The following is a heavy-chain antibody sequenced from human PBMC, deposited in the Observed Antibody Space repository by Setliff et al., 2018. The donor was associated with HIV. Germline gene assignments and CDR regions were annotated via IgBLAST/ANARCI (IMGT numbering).Heavy chain of an antibody. CDR1: GGSISSSSYY. V-gene: IGHV4-39*01. Sequence: PSETLSLTCSVSGGSISSSSYYWGWIRQPPGKGLEWIGSIYYSGSTYYNPSLESRVTISVDTSKNQFSLKLSSVTAADTAVYYCAKQGSGSYYFDYWGQGTLVTV. CDR2: IYYSGST. J-gene: IGHJ4*02. D-gene: IGHD3-10*01. CDR3: AKQGSGSYYFDY.